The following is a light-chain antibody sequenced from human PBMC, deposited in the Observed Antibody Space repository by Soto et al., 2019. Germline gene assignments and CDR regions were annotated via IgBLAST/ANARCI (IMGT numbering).Light chain of an antibody. V-gene: IGLV4-69*01. J-gene: IGLJ2*01. CDR1: SGHSSYA. Sequence: QSVLTQSPSASASLGASVKLTCTLSSGHSSYAIAWHQQQPEKGPRYLMKLNSDGSHSKGDGIPDRFSGSSSGAERYLTIPGLQSEDEADYYCQTWGTGTVVFGGGTKLT. CDR3: QTWGTGTVV. CDR2: LNSDGSH.